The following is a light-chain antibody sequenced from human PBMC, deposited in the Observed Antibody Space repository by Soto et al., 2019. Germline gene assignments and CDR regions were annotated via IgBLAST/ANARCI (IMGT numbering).Light chain of an antibody. CDR2: DVS. V-gene: IGLV2-14*01. CDR3: SSYTSSSRV. J-gene: IGLJ1*01. Sequence: QSALTQHASVSGSPGQSITISCTGTSSDVGGYNYVSWYQQHPGKAPKLMIYDVSNRPSGVSNRFSGSKSGNTASLTISGLQAEDEADYYCSSYTSSSRVFGTGNKVTVL. CDR1: SSDVGGYNY.